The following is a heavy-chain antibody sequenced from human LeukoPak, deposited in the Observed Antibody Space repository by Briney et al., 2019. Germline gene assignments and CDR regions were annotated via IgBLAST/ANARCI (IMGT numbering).Heavy chain of an antibody. D-gene: IGHD2-21*01. CDR2: ITPIFGTA. CDR1: GGTFSRYA. V-gene: IGHV1-69*13. CDR3: ARDSSEFRSLIPH. J-gene: IGHJ1*01. Sequence: GASVKVSCKASGGTFSRYAISWVRQSPGQGLEWMGGITPIFGTANYAQKFQGRVTITADESTSTAYMELSSPRSEDTAVYYCARDSSEFRSLIPHWGQGTLVIVSS.